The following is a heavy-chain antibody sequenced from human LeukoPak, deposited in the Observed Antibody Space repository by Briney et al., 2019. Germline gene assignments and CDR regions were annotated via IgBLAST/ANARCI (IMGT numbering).Heavy chain of an antibody. Sequence: GGSLRLSCAASGFTFSSYSMSWVRQAPGKGLEWVSYISSSSSTIYYADSVKGRFTISRDNSKNTLYLQMNSLRAEDTAVYYCAKPFMVGATGYYYYYMDVWGEGTTVTVSS. J-gene: IGHJ6*03. CDR2: ISSSSSTI. CDR1: GFTFSSYS. D-gene: IGHD1-26*01. CDR3: AKPFMVGATGYYYYYMDV. V-gene: IGHV3-48*01.